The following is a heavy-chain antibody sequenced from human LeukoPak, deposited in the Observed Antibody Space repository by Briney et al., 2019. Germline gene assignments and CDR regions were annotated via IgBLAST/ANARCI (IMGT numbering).Heavy chain of an antibody. CDR1: GFTFTSYW. CDR3: ARNPDVGTADY. Sequence: GGSLRLSCVASGFTFTSYWMSWVRQAPGMGLEWVANIDEGGSEAYYVDSVNGRFTISRNNAKNSLYLQINSLRDDDTAVYYCARNPDVGTADYWGQGTLVTVSS. V-gene: IGHV3-7*01. D-gene: IGHD1-7*01. CDR2: IDEGGSEA. J-gene: IGHJ4*02.